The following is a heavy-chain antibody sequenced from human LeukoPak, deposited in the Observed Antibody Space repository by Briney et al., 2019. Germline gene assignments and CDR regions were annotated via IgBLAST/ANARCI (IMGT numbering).Heavy chain of an antibody. CDR2: IYTTGMT. CDR1: GGSINSYW. D-gene: IGHD3-16*02. J-gene: IGHJ4*02. V-gene: IGHV4-4*07. CDR3: AIAGYTISSYRFDY. Sequence: SETLSLTCSVSGGSINSYWWSWIRQPAGKGLEFIGRIYTTGMTNYNPSLKSRVSMSVDTSKNQFSLELRSVTAADTAVYFCAIAGYTISSYRFDYWGQGALVTVSS.